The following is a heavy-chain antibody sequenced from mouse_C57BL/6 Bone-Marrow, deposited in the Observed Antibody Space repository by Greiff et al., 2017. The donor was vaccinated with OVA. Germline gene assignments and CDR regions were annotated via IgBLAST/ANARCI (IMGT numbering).Heavy chain of an antibody. Sequence: EVQLVESGGGLVQPKGSLKLSCAASGFSFNTYAMNWVRQAPGKGLEWVARIRSKSNNYATYYADSVKDRFTISRDDSESMLYLQMNNLKTEDTAMYYCVRQSGSISYWYFDVWGTGTTVTVSS. CDR2: IRSKSNNYAT. CDR1: GFSFNTYA. V-gene: IGHV10-1*01. J-gene: IGHJ1*03. CDR3: VRQSGSISYWYFDV.